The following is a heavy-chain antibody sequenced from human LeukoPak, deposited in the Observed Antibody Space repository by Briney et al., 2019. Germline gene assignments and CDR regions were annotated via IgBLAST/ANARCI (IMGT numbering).Heavy chain of an antibody. CDR3: ARGGRVATGHREPNFDY. D-gene: IGHD5-12*01. J-gene: IGHJ4*02. V-gene: IGHV3-48*03. Sequence: GGSLRLSCASSGFTFINNEMNWVRQAPGKGLEWISYIDSNGDATYYADSVKGRFTISRDNAKNSLYLQMNSLRVADTAVYYCARGGRVATGHREPNFDYWGRGTQVTVSS. CDR2: IDSNGDAT. CDR1: GFTFINNE.